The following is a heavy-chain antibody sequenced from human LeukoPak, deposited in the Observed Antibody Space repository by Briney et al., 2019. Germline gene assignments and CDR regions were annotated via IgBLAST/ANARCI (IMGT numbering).Heavy chain of an antibody. V-gene: IGHV3-30*18. J-gene: IGHJ4*02. CDR1: GFTFDDYG. CDR3: AKDTQQLVRGYFDY. D-gene: IGHD6-13*01. Sequence: GGSLRLSCAASGFTFDDYGMSWVRQAPGKGLEWVAVISYDGSNKYYADSVKGRFTISRDNSKNTLYLQMNSLRAEDTAVYYCAKDTQQLVRGYFDYWGQGTLVTVSS. CDR2: ISYDGSNK.